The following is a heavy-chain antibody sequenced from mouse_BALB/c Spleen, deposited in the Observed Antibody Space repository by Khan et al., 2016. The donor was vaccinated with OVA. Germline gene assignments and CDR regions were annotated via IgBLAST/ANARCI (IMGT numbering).Heavy chain of an antibody. CDR3: TRKSGSDLDY. CDR1: GYSFTGYF. D-gene: IGHD1-3*01. J-gene: IGHJ2*01. CDR2: INPHIGET. V-gene: IGHV1-20*02. Sequence: MQLEESGPELVKPGASVKISCKASGYSFTGYFMNWVMQSHGKSLEWIGRINPHIGETFYNQKFKDKATLTVDESSRTAHMELRSLASEDSAVYYCTRKSGSDLDYWGQGTTLTVSS.